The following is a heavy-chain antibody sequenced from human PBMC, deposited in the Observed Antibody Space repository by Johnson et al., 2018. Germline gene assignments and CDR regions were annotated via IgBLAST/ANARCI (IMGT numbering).Heavy chain of an antibody. J-gene: IGHJ1*01. Sequence: VQLVESGGGLAQPGRSLRLSCTASGFRFDDYAMHWVRQAPGKGLEWVSGISWNSGSRGYAASVKGRVSISCDSAKNSLYLQMNSLRPEDTALYYCAKDYVRSGYASQEWGQGTLVIVSS. CDR2: ISWNSGSR. V-gene: IGHV3-9*01. D-gene: IGHD3-3*01. CDR1: GFRFDDYA. CDR3: AKDYVRSGYASQE.